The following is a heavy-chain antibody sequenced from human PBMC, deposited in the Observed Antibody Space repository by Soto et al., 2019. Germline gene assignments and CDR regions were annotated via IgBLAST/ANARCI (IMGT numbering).Heavy chain of an antibody. CDR3: ATGGGAAPGT. J-gene: IGHJ4*02. CDR2: IDHSGNI. CDR1: GGSFSGYY. D-gene: IGHD6-13*01. Sequence: SETLSLTCAVYGGSFSGYYWSWIRQAPGKGLEWIGEIDHSGNIKYNPSLESRVSISLDTSRNQFSLKLSSVTAADSAVFYCATGGGAAPGTWGQGTLVTVSS. V-gene: IGHV4-34*01.